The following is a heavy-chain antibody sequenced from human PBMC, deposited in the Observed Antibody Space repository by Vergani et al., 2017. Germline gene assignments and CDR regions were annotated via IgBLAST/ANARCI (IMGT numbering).Heavy chain of an antibody. Sequence: EVQLVESGGGLVKPGGSLRLSCAASGFTFSSYSMNWVRQAPGKGLEWVSSISSSSSYIYYADSVKGRFTISRDNAKNSLYLQMNSLRAEDTAVYYCARVRGGYYYYGMDVWGQGTTVTVSS. J-gene: IGHJ6*02. D-gene: IGHD3-10*01. V-gene: IGHV3-21*01. CDR3: ARVRGGYYYYGMDV. CDR2: ISSSSSYI. CDR1: GFTFSSYS.